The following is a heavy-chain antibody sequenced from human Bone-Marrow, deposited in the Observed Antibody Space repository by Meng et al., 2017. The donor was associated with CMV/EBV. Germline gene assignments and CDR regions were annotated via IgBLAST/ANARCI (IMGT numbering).Heavy chain of an antibody. V-gene: IGHV1-2*02. D-gene: IGHD3-10*01. CDR2: INPQSGDT. Sequence: ASVKVSCKASGYTFTGYYMHWVRQAPGQGLEWMGWINPQSGDTNYAQNFQGTVTLTRDTSISTAYMELSTLRSDDTAMYYCARDMTSTWYGGSDSWGQGTLVTASS. J-gene: IGHJ4*02. CDR3: ARDMTSTWYGGSDS. CDR1: GYTFTGYY.